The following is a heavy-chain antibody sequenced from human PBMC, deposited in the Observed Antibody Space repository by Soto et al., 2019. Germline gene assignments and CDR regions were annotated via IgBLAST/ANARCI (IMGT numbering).Heavy chain of an antibody. V-gene: IGHV1-69*12. CDR1: GGTFSSYA. J-gene: IGHJ5*01. CDR3: ARPFTIFGVVTPGGFDS. CDR2: IIPIFGTA. D-gene: IGHD3-3*01. Sequence: QVQLVQSGAEMKKPGSSVKVSCKASGGTFSSYAISWVRQAPGQGLEWMGGIIPIFGTANYAQKFQGRVTSTADESTSXXYMELSSPRSEDTAVYYCARPFTIFGVVTPGGFDSWGQGALVTVSS.